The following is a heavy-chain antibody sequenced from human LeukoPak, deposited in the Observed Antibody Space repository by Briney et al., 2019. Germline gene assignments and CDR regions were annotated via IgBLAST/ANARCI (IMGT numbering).Heavy chain of an antibody. J-gene: IGHJ5*02. CDR3: ARDYYDSSGSPPEFDP. Sequence: ASVKVSCKASGYTFTSYYMHWVRQAPGQGLEWMGIINPSGGSTSYAQKFQGRVTMTRDTSTSTVYMELSSLRSEDTAVYYCARDYYDSSGSPPEFDPWGQGTLVTVSS. V-gene: IGHV1-46*01. D-gene: IGHD3-22*01. CDR2: INPSGGST. CDR1: GYTFTSYY.